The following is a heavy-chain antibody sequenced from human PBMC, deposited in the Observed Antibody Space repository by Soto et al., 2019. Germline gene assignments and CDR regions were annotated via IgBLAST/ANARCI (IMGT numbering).Heavy chain of an antibody. CDR3: ARGSSGYISSWYYFDY. CDR1: GFTFTDYA. J-gene: IGHJ4*02. CDR2: ISGIGGST. Sequence: EVQLLESGGGLVQPGGSLRLSCAASGFTFTDYALSWVRQAPGKGLVWVATISGIGGSTYLADSVKGRLSISRDNSKNTVSLLMNSLRAEDTAVYFCARGSSGYISSWYYFDYWGRGTLVTVSS. D-gene: IGHD6-13*01. V-gene: IGHV3-23*01.